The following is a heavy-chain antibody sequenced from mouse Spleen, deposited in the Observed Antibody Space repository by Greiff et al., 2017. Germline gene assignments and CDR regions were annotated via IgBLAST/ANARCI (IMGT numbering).Heavy chain of an antibody. J-gene: IGHJ2*01. Sequence: EVHLVESEGGLVQPGSSMKLSCTASGFTFSDYYMAWVRQVPEKGLEWVANINYDGSSTYYLDSLKSRFIISRDNAKNILYLQMSSLKSEDTATYYCARDGGTTVVAKGFDYWGQGTTLTVSS. CDR3: ARDGGTTVVAKGFDY. CDR2: INYDGSST. V-gene: IGHV5-16*01. CDR1: GFTFSDYY. D-gene: IGHD1-1*01.